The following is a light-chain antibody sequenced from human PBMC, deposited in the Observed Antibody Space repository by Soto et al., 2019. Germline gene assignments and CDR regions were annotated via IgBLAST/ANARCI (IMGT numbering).Light chain of an antibody. Sequence: QSALTQPASVSGSPGQSITISCTGTSSDVGAFNYVSWYLQYPGKAPKLMIYEVGNRPSGVSNRFSGSKPGNTASLTISGLQAEDEADYYCCSYASGSIYVFGTGTKVTVL. V-gene: IGLV2-14*01. CDR2: EVG. CDR3: CSYASGSIYV. J-gene: IGLJ1*01. CDR1: SSDVGAFNY.